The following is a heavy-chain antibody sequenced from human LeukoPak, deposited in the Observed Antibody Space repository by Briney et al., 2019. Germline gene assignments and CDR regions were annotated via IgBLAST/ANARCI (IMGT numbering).Heavy chain of an antibody. V-gene: IGHV4-34*01. Sequence: SETLSLTCAVYGGSFSGYYWSWIRQPPGKGLEWIGEINHSGSTNYNPSPKSRVTISVDTSKNQFSLKLSSVTAADTAVYYCARSPLAFYDSSGYPRVWFDPWGQGTLVTVSS. CDR3: ARSPLAFYDSSGYPRVWFDP. D-gene: IGHD3-22*01. J-gene: IGHJ5*02. CDR1: GGSFSGYY. CDR2: INHSGST.